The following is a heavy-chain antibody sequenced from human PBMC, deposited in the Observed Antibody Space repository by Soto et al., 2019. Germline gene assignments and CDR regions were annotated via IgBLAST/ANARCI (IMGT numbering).Heavy chain of an antibody. CDR3: ARVGAINWFDP. J-gene: IGHJ5*02. CDR2: IYYSGST. CDR1: GGSISSGGYY. D-gene: IGHD3-16*01. Sequence: QVQLQESGPGLVKPSQTLSLTCTVSGGSISSGGYYWSWIRQHPGKGLEWIGYIYYSGSTYYNPSLQRRVTISVDTSKHPFSLKLSSVPAADTAVYYCARVGAINWFDPWGQGNLVTVSS. V-gene: IGHV4-31*03.